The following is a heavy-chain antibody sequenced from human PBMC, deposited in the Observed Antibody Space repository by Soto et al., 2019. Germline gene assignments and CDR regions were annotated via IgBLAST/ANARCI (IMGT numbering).Heavy chain of an antibody. CDR2: ITDSGPTT. CDR1: GFTFSSYS. V-gene: IGHV3-23*01. J-gene: IGHJ4*02. CDR3: GLGVRTLIDY. D-gene: IGHD3-3*01. Sequence: VQLLESGGGLVQRGGSLRLSCAASGFTFSSYSMSWVRQAPGKGLEWISTITDSGPTTYYADSVKGRFTITRDNSKNTLYLHLTSLRDEDTAMYYCGLGVRTLIDYWGPGTLLTVSS.